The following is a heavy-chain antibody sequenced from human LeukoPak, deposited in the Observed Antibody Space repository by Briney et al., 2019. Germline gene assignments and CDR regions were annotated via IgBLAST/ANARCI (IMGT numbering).Heavy chain of an antibody. V-gene: IGHV1-2*02. CDR3: ATSAGDYRAGHYYYMGV. D-gene: IGHD4-11*01. Sequence: ASVTVSCKASGYTFTSYGISWVRQAPGQGLEWMGWINPNTAGTNYAQKFLGGVTLTWDTSISTAYMELNKLTSDDTAVYYCATSAGDYRAGHYYYMGVWGKGTSVTVSS. J-gene: IGHJ6*03. CDR1: GYTFTSYG. CDR2: INPNTAGT.